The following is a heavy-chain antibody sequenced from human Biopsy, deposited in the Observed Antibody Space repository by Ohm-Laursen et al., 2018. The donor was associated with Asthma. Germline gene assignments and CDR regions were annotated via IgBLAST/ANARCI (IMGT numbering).Heavy chain of an antibody. D-gene: IGHD1-7*01. J-gene: IGHJ5*02. V-gene: IGHV3-23*01. Sequence: LSLTCAASRFTFTNYAMSWVRQAPGKGLEWVSAISGSGDNTYYADSVKGRFTISSDNSKNTLYLQMNSLRAEDTAVYYCAKDGRGGTPGNWFDPWGQGTLVTVSS. CDR2: ISGSGDNT. CDR3: AKDGRGGTPGNWFDP. CDR1: RFTFTNYA.